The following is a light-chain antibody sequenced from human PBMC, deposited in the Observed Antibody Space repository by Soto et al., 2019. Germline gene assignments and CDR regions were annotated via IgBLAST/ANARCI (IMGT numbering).Light chain of an antibody. Sequence: DIVLTQSPATLSLAPGERATLSGRASQSVSRKLAWYQQIPGQAPRLLIYDASNRATGIPARFSGSGSGTEFTLTISSLQSEDFATYYCRQYDNYPLTFGGGTKVDNK. CDR3: RQYDNYPLT. CDR1: QSVSRK. J-gene: IGKJ4*01. CDR2: DAS. V-gene: IGKV3D-15*01.